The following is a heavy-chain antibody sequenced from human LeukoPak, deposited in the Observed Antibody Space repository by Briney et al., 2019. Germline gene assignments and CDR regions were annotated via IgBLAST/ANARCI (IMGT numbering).Heavy chain of an antibody. V-gene: IGHV4-30-4*01. J-gene: IGHJ4*02. Sequence: PSETLSLTCAVSGDSISGNNWWSWIRQPPGKGLEWIGYIYYSGSTYYNPSLKSRVTISVDTSKNQFSLKLSSVTAADTAVYYCARKVVVAATLDYWGQGTLVTVSS. CDR1: GDSISGNNW. CDR3: ARKVVVAATLDY. D-gene: IGHD2-15*01. CDR2: IYYSGST.